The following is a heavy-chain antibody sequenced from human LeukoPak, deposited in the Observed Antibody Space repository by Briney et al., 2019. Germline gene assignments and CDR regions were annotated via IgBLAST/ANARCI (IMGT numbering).Heavy chain of an antibody. D-gene: IGHD5-18*01. CDR3: ARHKSDTAMTYYFDY. V-gene: IGHV5-51*01. CDR1: GYSFTSYW. Sequence: GESLKISCKGSGYSFTSYWIGWARQMPGKGLEWMGIIYPGDSDTRYSPSFQGQVTISADKSISTAYLQWSSLKASDTAMYYCARHKSDTAMTYYFDYWGQGTLVTVSS. J-gene: IGHJ4*02. CDR2: IYPGDSDT.